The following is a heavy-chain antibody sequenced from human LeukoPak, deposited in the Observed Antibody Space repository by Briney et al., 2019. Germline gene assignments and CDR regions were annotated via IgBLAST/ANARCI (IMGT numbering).Heavy chain of an antibody. CDR3: AKQDKQLVDY. CDR1: GFTFSSYG. CDR2: IRYAGSNK. V-gene: IGHV3-30*02. D-gene: IGHD6-6*01. J-gene: IGHJ4*02. Sequence: GGSLRLSCAASGFTFSSYGMHWVRQAPGKGLEWVAFIRYAGSNKYYADSVKGRFTISRDNSKNTLYLQMNSLRAEDTAVYYCAKQDKQLVDYWGQGTLVTVSS.